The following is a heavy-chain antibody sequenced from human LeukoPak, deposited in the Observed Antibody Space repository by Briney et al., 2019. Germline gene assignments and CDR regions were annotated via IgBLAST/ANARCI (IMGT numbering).Heavy chain of an antibody. CDR2: ISYHGVYK. CDR3: ARVDGSSGG. CDR1: GFTFSNYP. D-gene: IGHD6-6*01. V-gene: IGHV3-30*03. Sequence: GGSLGLSCAATGFTFSNYPMHWVRQAPGKGLEWVAVISYHGVYKYYADSVKGRFTISRDNAKNSLYLQMNSLRAEDTAVYYCARVDGSSGGWGQGTLVTVSS. J-gene: IGHJ4*02.